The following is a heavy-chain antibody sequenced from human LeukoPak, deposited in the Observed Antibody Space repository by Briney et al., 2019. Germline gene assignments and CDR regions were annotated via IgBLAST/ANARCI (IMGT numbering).Heavy chain of an antibody. Sequence: PSETLSLTCTVSGGSISSYYWSWIRQPPGKGLEWIGYIYYSGSTNYNPSLKSRVTISVDTSKNQFSLKLSSVTAADTAVYYCAREGVWGSYRHTLFDYWGQGTLVTVSS. J-gene: IGHJ4*02. CDR3: AREGVWGSYRHTLFDY. CDR1: GGSISSYY. D-gene: IGHD3-16*02. CDR2: IYYSGST. V-gene: IGHV4-59*12.